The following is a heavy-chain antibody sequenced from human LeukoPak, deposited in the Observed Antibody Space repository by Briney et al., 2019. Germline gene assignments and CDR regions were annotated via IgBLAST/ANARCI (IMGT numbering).Heavy chain of an antibody. CDR3: ARDRWPWLSERSAFDI. Sequence: GGSLRLSCAASGFTFSNAWMSWVRQAPGKGLEWVANIKQDGSEKYYVDSVKGRFTISRDNAKNSLYLQMNSLRAEDTAVYYCARDRWPWLSERSAFDIWGQGTMVTVSS. CDR2: IKQDGSEK. CDR1: GFTFSNAW. V-gene: IGHV3-7*01. J-gene: IGHJ3*02. D-gene: IGHD5-12*01.